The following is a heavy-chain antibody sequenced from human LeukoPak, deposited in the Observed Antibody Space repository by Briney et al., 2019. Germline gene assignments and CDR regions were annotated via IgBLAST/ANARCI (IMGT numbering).Heavy chain of an antibody. J-gene: IGHJ5*02. D-gene: IGHD3-10*01. CDR1: GFTFSDYY. Sequence: GGSLRLSCAASGFTFSDYYMSWIRQAPGKGLEWVSYISSSSSYTDYADSVKGRFTISRDNAKNSLYLQMNSLRAEDTAVYYCARALGSYYYGSGSYFDPWGQGTLVTVSS. V-gene: IGHV3-11*03. CDR3: ARALGSYYYGSGSYFDP. CDR2: ISSSSSYT.